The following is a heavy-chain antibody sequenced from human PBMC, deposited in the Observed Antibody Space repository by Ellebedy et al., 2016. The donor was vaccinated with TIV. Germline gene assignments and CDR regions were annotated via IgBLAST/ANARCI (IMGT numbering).Heavy chain of an antibody. D-gene: IGHD3-10*01. Sequence: SETLSLXXAVSGGSISSGGYSWSWIRQPPGKGLEWIGYIYHSGSTYYNPSLKSRVTISVDRSKNQFSLKLSSVTAADTAVYYCARVDGSGSSDYYYYYGMDVWGQGTTVTVSS. J-gene: IGHJ6*02. CDR1: GGSISSGGYS. CDR3: ARVDGSGSSDYYYYYGMDV. V-gene: IGHV4-30-2*01. CDR2: IYHSGST.